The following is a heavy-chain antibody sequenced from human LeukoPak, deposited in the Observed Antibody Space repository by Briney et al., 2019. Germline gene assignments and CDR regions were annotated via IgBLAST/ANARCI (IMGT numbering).Heavy chain of an antibody. CDR2: INRDGSEE. CDR1: GFTFSNYW. V-gene: IGHV3-7*01. D-gene: IGHD5-12*01. Sequence: GGSLRLSCAASGFTFSNYWMTWVRQAPGKGLEWVAHINRDGSEEHYMDSVKARFTISRDNAKNSLSLQMNSLRAEETAVYYCVRDGGVSGYDLLDYWGQGTLVTVSS. CDR3: VRDGGVSGYDLLDY. J-gene: IGHJ4*02.